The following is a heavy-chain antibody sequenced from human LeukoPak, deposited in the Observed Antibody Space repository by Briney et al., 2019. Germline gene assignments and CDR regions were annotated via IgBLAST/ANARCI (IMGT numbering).Heavy chain of an antibody. CDR1: GFTFSTYW. Sequence: GGSLRLSCAASGFTFSTYWMSWVRQAPGKGLEWVANIRQDGSEKYYVDSVKGRFTISRDNAKNSLYLQMNSLRVEDTAVYYCARDKIQPPGYYYYYMDVWGKGTTVTISS. CDR3: ARDKIQPPGYYYYYMDV. D-gene: IGHD1-1*01. CDR2: IRQDGSEK. V-gene: IGHV3-7*01. J-gene: IGHJ6*03.